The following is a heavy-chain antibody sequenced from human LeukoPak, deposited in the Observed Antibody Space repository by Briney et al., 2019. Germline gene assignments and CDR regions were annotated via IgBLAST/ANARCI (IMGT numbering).Heavy chain of an antibody. CDR3: ARDSGSYSLDY. CDR1: GFTFNNYA. CDR2: ITNSGDST. D-gene: IGHD1-26*01. Sequence: GGSLRLSCAASGFTFNNYAMSWVRQAPGKGLEWVSGITNSGDSTYYADSVKGRFTISRDNSKNTLYLQMNNLRAEDTAVYYCARDSGSYSLDYWGQGTLVTVSS. V-gene: IGHV3-23*01. J-gene: IGHJ4*02.